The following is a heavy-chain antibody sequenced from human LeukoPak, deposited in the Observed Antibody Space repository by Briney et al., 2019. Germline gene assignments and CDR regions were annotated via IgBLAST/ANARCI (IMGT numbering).Heavy chain of an antibody. CDR2: IKRDGSEK. D-gene: IGHD1-26*01. V-gene: IGHV3-7*01. Sequence: GGSLRLSCAASGFTFSTYWMAWVRQAPGKGPEWVANIKRDGSEKYYVESVKGRFTISRDNAKNSLFPQMNSLTAEDTSIYYCARDSSGNLDYWGQGALVTVSS. CDR1: GFTFSTYW. J-gene: IGHJ4*02. CDR3: ARDSSGNLDY.